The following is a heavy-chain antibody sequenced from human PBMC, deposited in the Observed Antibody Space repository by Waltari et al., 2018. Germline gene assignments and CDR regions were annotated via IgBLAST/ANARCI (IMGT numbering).Heavy chain of an antibody. J-gene: IGHJ4*02. D-gene: IGHD6-19*01. V-gene: IGHV3-74*01. CDR1: GFSFSNYW. Sequence: EVQLVESGGGLVQPGGSLRLLCAASGFSFSNYWNPWVRQAPGKGLEWVSRINPDGSSISHADSVRGRFTITRDNAKNTLYLQMNSLRVDDTAVYYCTRATAVSFDYWGLGTLVTVSS. CDR2: INPDGSSI. CDR3: TRATAVSFDY.